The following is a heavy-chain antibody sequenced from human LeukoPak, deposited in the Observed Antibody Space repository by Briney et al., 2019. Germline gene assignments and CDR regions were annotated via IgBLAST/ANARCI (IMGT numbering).Heavy chain of an antibody. Sequence: GGSARLSCAASGFTFSSYRMNSVRRTPGKGLEWVSYISSSSSTLYYADPVKGRYTISRDNAKISLSLQMNRLRAEHTAVYYCARELLLSSGETLRHYYYYYGMDVWGQGTTVTVSS. J-gene: IGHJ6*02. CDR1: GFTFSSYR. D-gene: IGHD6-19*01. CDR2: ISSSSSTL. V-gene: IGHV3-48*01. CDR3: ARELLLSSGETLRHYYYYYGMDV.